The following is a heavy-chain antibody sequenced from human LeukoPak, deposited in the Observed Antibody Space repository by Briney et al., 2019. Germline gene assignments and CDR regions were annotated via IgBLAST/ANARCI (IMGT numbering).Heavy chain of an antibody. V-gene: IGHV4-59*08. CDR2: IYYSGSN. CDR3: ARHLGLKVFDP. J-gene: IGHJ5*02. CDR1: GGTISSYH. D-gene: IGHD3/OR15-3a*01. Sequence: SETLSLTCTVSGGTISSYHWNWLRQPPGKGLEWIGYIYYSGSNNYNPSLKSRVTISIDTSKNQFALKLSSVTAADMAVYYCARHLGLKVFDPWGQATLVTVSS.